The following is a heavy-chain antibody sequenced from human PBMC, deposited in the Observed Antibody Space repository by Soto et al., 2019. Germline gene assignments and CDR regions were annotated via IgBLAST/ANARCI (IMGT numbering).Heavy chain of an antibody. CDR3: TADLPLSSGYNSDY. CDR2: IKRKVDGETE. D-gene: IGHD5-12*01. J-gene: IGHJ4*02. CDR1: GVSLGNAW. Sequence: GGSLRLSCIASGVSLGNAWMDWVGQGPGKGLEWVGRIKRKVDGETEDYAAPVKGRFTISRDDSRNTLYLQMNSLKTEDTAVYYCTADLPLSSGYNSDYWGQGVLVTVSS. V-gene: IGHV3-15*07.